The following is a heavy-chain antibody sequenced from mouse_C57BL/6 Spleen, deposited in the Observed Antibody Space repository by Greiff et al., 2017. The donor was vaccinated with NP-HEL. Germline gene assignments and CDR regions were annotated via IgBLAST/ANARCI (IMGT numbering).Heavy chain of an antibody. D-gene: IGHD1-1*01. CDR3: AREGSTESYYYAMDY. Sequence: ESGPGLVKPSQSLSLTCSVTGYSITSGYYWNWIRQFPGNKLEWMGYISYDGSNNYNPSLKNRISITRDTSKNQFFLKLNSVTTEDTATYYCAREGSTESYYYAMDYWGQGTSVTVSS. CDR2: ISYDGSN. J-gene: IGHJ4*01. CDR1: GYSITSGYY. V-gene: IGHV3-6*01.